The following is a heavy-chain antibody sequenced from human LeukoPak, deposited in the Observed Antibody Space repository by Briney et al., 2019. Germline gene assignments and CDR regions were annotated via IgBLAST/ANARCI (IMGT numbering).Heavy chain of an antibody. D-gene: IGHD6-19*01. V-gene: IGHV3-33*01. Sequence: GGSLRLSCVASGFTLSSYGMHWVRQAPGKGLEWVAVIWYDGSNKYYADSVKGRFTISRDNSKNTLYLQMNSLRAEDTAVYYCARDPRKNKKIAVAAPFDYWGQGTLVTVSS. CDR3: ARDPRKNKKIAVAAPFDY. CDR2: IWYDGSNK. J-gene: IGHJ4*02. CDR1: GFTLSSYG.